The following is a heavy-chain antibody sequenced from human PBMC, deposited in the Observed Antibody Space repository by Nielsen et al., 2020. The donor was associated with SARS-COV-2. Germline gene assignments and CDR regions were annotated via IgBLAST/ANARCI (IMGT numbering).Heavy chain of an antibody. CDR2: INHSGDT. J-gene: IGHJ6*02. D-gene: IGHD6-19*01. CDR1: GGSFSAYY. V-gene: IGHV4-34*01. CDR3: ARIAQAVLPV. Sequence: SETLSLTCAVSGGSFSAYYWSWNRQPPGKGLEWSGEINHSGDTNNNPSLRSRVTVSRDTSKNQFSLQLNSVTPDDTAVYYCARIAQAVLPVWGQGTTVSVSS.